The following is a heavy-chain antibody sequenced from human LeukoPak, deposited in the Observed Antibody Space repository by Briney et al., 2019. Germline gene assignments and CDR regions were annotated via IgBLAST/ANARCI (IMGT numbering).Heavy chain of an antibody. CDR1: GFIFSCYK. CDR3: ARDPGTVADTYFDY. J-gene: IGHJ4*02. D-gene: IGHD6-19*01. V-gene: IGHV3-21*01. CDR2: ISGDSRYI. Sequence: GGPLSLSCTASGFIFSCYKMNWVRQATGKGLVGVSSISGDSRYIYYADSLKGRFTISRDNAKNSLRLQMNSLRAEDTAVYYCARDPGTVADTYFDYWGPGTLVTVSS.